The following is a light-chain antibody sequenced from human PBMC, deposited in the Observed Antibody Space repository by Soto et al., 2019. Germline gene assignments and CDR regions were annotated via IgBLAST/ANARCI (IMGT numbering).Light chain of an antibody. CDR1: QSVRSSS. CDR3: QQYGTSPYT. Sequence: EIVLTQSPGTLSLSPGERATLYCRASQSVRSSSLAWYQQKPGQAPRLLIYGASSRATGIPDRFSGSGSGTDFTLTITRLEPEDFAVYYCQQYGTSPYTFGQGTKLEIK. CDR2: GAS. V-gene: IGKV3-20*01. J-gene: IGKJ2*01.